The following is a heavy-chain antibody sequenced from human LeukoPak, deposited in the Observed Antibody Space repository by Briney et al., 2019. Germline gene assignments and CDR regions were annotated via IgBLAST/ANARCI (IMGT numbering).Heavy chain of an antibody. V-gene: IGHV3-30*18. D-gene: IGHD4-17*01. CDR2: ISYYGSNK. Sequence: GGSLRLSCAVSGVTFSSYGIHWGRMAPPKGQGLVGVISYYGSNKYYADSVKGRFTLARDNSKNTLYLQINRLRAEDTAVYYCAKGQSSIYGVYVPFGYWGQGPLVTVSS. J-gene: IGHJ4*02. CDR3: AKGQSSIYGVYVPFGY. CDR1: GVTFSSYG.